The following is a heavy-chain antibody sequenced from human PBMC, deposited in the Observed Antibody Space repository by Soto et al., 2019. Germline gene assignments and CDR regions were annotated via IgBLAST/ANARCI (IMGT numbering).Heavy chain of an antibody. CDR2: ISGSGGST. Sequence: GGSLRLSCAASGFTFSSYAMSWVRQAPGKGLEWVSAISGSGGSTYYADSVKGRFTISRDNSKNTLYLQMNSLRAEDTAVYYCAKAYTAMVHGYSSSWSVRGQGTLVTVSS. D-gene: IGHD6-13*01. V-gene: IGHV3-23*01. J-gene: IGHJ4*02. CDR1: GFTFSSYA. CDR3: AKAYTAMVHGYSSSWSV.